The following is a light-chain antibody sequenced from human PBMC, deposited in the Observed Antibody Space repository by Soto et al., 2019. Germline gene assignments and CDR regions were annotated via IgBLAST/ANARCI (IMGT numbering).Light chain of an antibody. CDR3: SSLTSDRIYV. Sequence: QSVLTQPTSVSGSPGQSITISCTGNHNDIGTYDYVSWYQQHPGRAPRLLIYGVTTRPSGISDRFSASKSGLTASLTISGLQPEDEADYYCSSLTSDRIYVFRPATKVTVL. CDR1: HNDIGTYDY. J-gene: IGLJ1*01. V-gene: IGLV2-14*03. CDR2: GVT.